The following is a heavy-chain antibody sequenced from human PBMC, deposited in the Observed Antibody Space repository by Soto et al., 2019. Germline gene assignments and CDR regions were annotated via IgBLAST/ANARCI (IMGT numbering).Heavy chain of an antibody. CDR2: ISAFNGNK. D-gene: IGHD6-19*01. V-gene: IGHV1-18*01. CDR1: GYGFTNYG. CDR3: ARDRGVAPPVAGNTHYYYYMDV. J-gene: IGHJ6*03. Sequence: QDQLLQSGAEVKKPGASVTVSCKASGYGFTNYGITWVRQAPGQGLEWMGWISAFNGNKHYAQKLQGRVTRTTDASTSTAYMELRSLRSDDPAVYYCARDRGVAPPVAGNTHYYYYMDVWGKGTTVTVSS.